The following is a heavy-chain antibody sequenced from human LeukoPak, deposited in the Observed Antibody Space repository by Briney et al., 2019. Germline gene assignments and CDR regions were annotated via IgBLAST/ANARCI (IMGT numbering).Heavy chain of an antibody. CDR3: AKGHGLMTTVTSFHY. V-gene: IGHV3-23*01. D-gene: IGHD4-17*01. CDR2: ISGSGGST. Sequence: PGGSLRLSCAASGFTFSSYSMNWVRQAPGKGLEWVSAISGSGGSTYYADSVKGRFTISRDNSKNTLYLQMNSLRAEDTAVYYCAKGHGLMTTVTSFHYWGQGTLVTVSS. CDR1: GFTFSSYS. J-gene: IGHJ4*02.